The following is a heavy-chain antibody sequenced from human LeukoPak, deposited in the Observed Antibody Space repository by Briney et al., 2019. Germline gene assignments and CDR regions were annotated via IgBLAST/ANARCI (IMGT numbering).Heavy chain of an antibody. CDR1: GFTFSNYA. D-gene: IGHD6-6*01. Sequence: GGSLRLSCAASGFTFSNYAMHWVRQAPGKGLEWVAVISYDGSNKYYADSVKGRFTISRDNSKNTLYLQMNSLRAEDTAVYYCAGPLSAYSSSFRLAYWGQGTLVTVSS. V-gene: IGHV3-30-3*01. J-gene: IGHJ4*02. CDR3: AGPLSAYSSSFRLAY. CDR2: ISYDGSNK.